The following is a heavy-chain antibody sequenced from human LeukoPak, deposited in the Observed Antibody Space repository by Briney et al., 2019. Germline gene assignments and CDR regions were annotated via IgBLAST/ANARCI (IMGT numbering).Heavy chain of an antibody. D-gene: IGHD3-22*01. CDR3: ARDRGYYDSSGYWNSLGPRNACWYFDL. V-gene: IGHV4-39*07. Sequence: PSETLPLTCTVSGGSISSSSYYWGWIRQPPGKGLEWIGSIYYSGSTYYNPSLKSRVTISVDTSKNQFSLKLSSVTAADTAVYYCARDRGYYDSSGYWNSLGPRNACWYFDLWGRGTLVTVSS. CDR1: GGSISSSSYY. J-gene: IGHJ2*01. CDR2: IYYSGST.